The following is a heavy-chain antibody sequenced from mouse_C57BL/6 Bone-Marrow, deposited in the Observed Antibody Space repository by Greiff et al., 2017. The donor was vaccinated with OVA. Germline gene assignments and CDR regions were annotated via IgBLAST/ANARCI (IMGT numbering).Heavy chain of an antibody. V-gene: IGHV1-72*01. CDR3: ARQRQLRLRDYFDY. CDR1: GYTFTSYW. D-gene: IGHD3-2*02. CDR2: IDPNSGGT. Sequence: QVQLKQPGAELVKPGASVKLSCKASGYTFTSYWMHWVKQRPGRGLEWIGRIDPNSGGTKYNEKFKSKATLTVDKPSSTAYMQLSSLTSEDSAVYYCARQRQLRLRDYFDYWGQGTTLTVSS. J-gene: IGHJ2*01.